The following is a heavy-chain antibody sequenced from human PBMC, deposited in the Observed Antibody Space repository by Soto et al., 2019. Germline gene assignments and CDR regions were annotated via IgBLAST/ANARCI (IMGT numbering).Heavy chain of an antibody. D-gene: IGHD3-10*01. CDR3: AKPLRITMVRGVIDPDFDY. CDR1: GFTFSSYA. V-gene: IGHV3-23*01. J-gene: IGHJ4*02. CDR2: ISGSGGST. Sequence: GGSLRLSCAASGFTFSSYAMSWVRQAPGKGLEWVSAISGSGGSTYYADSVKGRFTISRDNSKNTLYLQMNSLRAEDTAVYYCAKPLRITMVRGVIDPDFDYWGQGTLVTVSS.